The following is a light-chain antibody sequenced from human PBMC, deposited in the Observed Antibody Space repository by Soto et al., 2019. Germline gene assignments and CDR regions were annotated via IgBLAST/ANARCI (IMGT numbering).Light chain of an antibody. CDR1: QSVTSS. CDR3: QQYNNWPPIT. Sequence: EIVMTQSPATLSVSPGDRATLSCRASQSVTSSLAWYQQKPGQAPRLLIYAASTRATGIPARFSGSGSGTEFTLTITSLQSEDFAVYYCQQYNNWPPITFGQGTRREIK. CDR2: AAS. V-gene: IGKV3-15*01. J-gene: IGKJ5*01.